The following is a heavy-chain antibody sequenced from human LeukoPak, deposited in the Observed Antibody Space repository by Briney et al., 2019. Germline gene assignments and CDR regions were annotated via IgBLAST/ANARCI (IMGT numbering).Heavy chain of an antibody. Sequence: SETLSLTCAVYGGSFSGYYWSWLRQPPGKGLEWIGEINHSGSTNYNPSLKSRVTISVDTSKNQFSLELSSVTAADTAVYYCARGRMSDIVVVPAAFFDYWGQGTLVTVSS. CDR1: GGSFSGYY. V-gene: IGHV4-34*01. CDR3: ARGRMSDIVVVPAAFFDY. J-gene: IGHJ4*02. D-gene: IGHD2-2*01. CDR2: INHSGST.